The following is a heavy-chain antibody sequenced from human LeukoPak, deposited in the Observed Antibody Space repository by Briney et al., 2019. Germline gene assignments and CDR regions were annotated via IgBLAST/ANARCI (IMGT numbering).Heavy chain of an antibody. V-gene: IGHV3-30*02. CDR1: GFTFSSYG. D-gene: IGHD6-6*01. Sequence: GGSLRLSCEASGFTFSSYGLHWVRQAPGKGLEWVAFIRSDASYEYYIDSVKGRFTLSRDNAKNSLSLQMNSLRVEDTAIYFCAKDVLTVARRGFDSWGPGTLVTVSS. CDR3: AKDVLTVARRGFDS. CDR2: IRSDASYE. J-gene: IGHJ4*02.